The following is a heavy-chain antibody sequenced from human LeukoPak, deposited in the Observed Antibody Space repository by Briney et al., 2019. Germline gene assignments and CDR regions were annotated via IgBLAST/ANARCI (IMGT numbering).Heavy chain of an antibody. D-gene: IGHD3-22*01. CDR2: INHSGST. Sequence: SETLSLTCAVYGGSFSGYYWSWIRQPPGKGLEWIGEINHSGSTNYNPSLKSRVTISVDTSKNQFSLKLSSVTAADTAVYYCAGRITMIDTLGNAFDIWGQGTMVTVSS. CDR1: GGSFSGYY. J-gene: IGHJ3*02. CDR3: AGRITMIDTLGNAFDI. V-gene: IGHV4-34*01.